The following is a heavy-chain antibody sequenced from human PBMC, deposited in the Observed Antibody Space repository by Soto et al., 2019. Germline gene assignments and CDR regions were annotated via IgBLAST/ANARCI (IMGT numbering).Heavy chain of an antibody. J-gene: IGHJ6*02. CDR3: AREGPAPYYYYGMDV. V-gene: IGHV1-18*01. Sequence: QVQLVQSGGEVKKPGASVKVSCKTSGYSFTTYGISWVRQAPGQGLEWMGWISGYNGNTNYAQKFQGRVTMTTDTVTCTAYMELRSLRSDDTAVYYCAREGPAPYYYYGMDVWGQGSTVAVSS. CDR1: GYSFTTYG. CDR2: ISGYNGNT.